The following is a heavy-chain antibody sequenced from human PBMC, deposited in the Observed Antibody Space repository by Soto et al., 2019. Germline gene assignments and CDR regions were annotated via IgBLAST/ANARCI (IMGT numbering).Heavy chain of an antibody. Sequence: ASVKVSCKASGYTFTSYDINWVRQATGQGLEWMGWMNPNSGNTGYAQKFQGRVTMTRNTSISTAYLQWSTLKASDTAKYYCARLGFEYDTSTPYYNVLHYYGVDVWGQGTSVTVSS. J-gene: IGHJ6*02. V-gene: IGHV1-8*01. CDR3: ARLGFEYDTSTPYYNVLHYYGVDV. CDR1: GYTFTSYD. CDR2: MNPNSGNT. D-gene: IGHD3-9*01.